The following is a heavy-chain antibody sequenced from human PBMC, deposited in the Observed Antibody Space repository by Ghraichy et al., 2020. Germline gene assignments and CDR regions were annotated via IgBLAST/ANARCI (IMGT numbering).Heavy chain of an antibody. J-gene: IGHJ5*02. CDR1: GFTFNSYE. Sequence: GGSLRLSCAASGFTFNSYEMNWVRQTPDRGLEWISYISTNGTTIFYADSVKGRFTVSRDNAKNSLYLQMNSLRVDDTGIYYCARERTLSSADWFDPWGQGTQVTVSS. D-gene: IGHD1-7*01. V-gene: IGHV3-48*03. CDR3: ARERTLSSADWFDP. CDR2: ISTNGTTI.